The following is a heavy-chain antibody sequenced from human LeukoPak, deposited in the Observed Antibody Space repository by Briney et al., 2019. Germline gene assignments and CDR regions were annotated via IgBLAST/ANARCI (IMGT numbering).Heavy chain of an antibody. CDR3: ARETRARRDGYNWSFDY. D-gene: IGHD5-24*01. J-gene: IGHJ4*02. V-gene: IGHV3-23*01. Sequence: GGSLRLSCAASGFTFSSYAMSWVRQAPGKGLEWVSAISGSGGSTYYADSVRGRFTISRDNSKNTLYLQMNSLRAEDTAVYYCARETRARRDGYNWSFDYWGQGMLVIVSS. CDR2: ISGSGGST. CDR1: GFTFSSYA.